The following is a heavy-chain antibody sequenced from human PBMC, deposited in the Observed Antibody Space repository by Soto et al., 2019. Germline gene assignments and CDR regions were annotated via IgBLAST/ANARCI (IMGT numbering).Heavy chain of an antibody. CDR2: IYPGDSDT. V-gene: IGHV5-51*01. CDR3: ARLGTTGHYYYYYGMDV. CDR1: GYSFTSYW. Sequence: SLKISCKGSGYSFTSYWIGWVRHMPGKGLEWMGIIYPGDSDTRYSPSFQGQVTISADKSISTAYLQWSSLKASDTAMYYCARLGTTGHYYYYYGMDVWGQGTTVTVSS. J-gene: IGHJ6*02. D-gene: IGHD1-1*01.